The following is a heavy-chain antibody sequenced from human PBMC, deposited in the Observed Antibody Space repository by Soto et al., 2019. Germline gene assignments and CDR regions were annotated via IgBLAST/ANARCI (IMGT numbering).Heavy chain of an antibody. CDR2: IYYSGST. J-gene: IGHJ3*02. Sequence: PSETLSLTCTVSGYSISSGSYWAWIRQPPGKGLEWIGYIYYSGSTNYNPSLKSRVTISVDTSKNQFSLKLSSVTAADTAVYYCASGMTTVVTPRAFDIWGQGTMVTVSS. CDR1: GYSISSGSY. D-gene: IGHD4-17*01. CDR3: ASGMTTVVTPRAFDI. V-gene: IGHV4-61*01.